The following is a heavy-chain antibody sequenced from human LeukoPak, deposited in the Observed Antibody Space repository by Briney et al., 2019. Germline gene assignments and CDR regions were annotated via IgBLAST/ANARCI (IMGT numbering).Heavy chain of an antibody. J-gene: IGHJ5*02. Sequence: SCKASGYTFTGYYIHWVRQAPGKGLEWVSTISGSGGDTYYADPVKGQFSISRDNSKNTLYLQMNSLRAEDTAVYYCAKGLALVWFDPWGQGTLVTVSS. CDR2: ISGSGGDT. D-gene: IGHD5-12*01. V-gene: IGHV3-23*01. CDR1: GYTFTGYY. CDR3: AKGLALVWFDP.